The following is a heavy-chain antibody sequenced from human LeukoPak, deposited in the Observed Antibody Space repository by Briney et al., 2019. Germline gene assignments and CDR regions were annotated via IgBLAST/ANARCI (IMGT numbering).Heavy chain of an antibody. CDR1: GGSISSSSYY. V-gene: IGHV4-39*07. CDR3: SRSLEYSSSSPWGY. Sequence: SETLSLTCTVSGGSISSSSYYWGWIRQPPGKGLEWIGSIYYSGSTYYNPSLKSRVTISVDTSKNQFSLKLSSVTAADTAVYYCSRSLEYSSSSPWGYWGQGTLVTVSS. D-gene: IGHD6-6*01. J-gene: IGHJ4*02. CDR2: IYYSGST.